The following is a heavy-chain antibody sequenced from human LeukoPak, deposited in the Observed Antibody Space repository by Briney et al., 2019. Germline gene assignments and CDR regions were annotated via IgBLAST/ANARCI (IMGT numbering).Heavy chain of an antibody. V-gene: IGHV3-23*01. D-gene: IGHD6-13*01. CDR2: IGGTGQPT. CDR3: AREPRQIAAAKINWFDP. Sequence: GGSLRLSCAASGFTFSSYAMSWVRQAPGKGLEWVSSIGGTGQPTAHADSVKGRFTVSRDNSKNTLYLQMNSLRAEDTAVYYCAREPRQIAAAKINWFDPWGQGTLVTVSS. CDR1: GFTFSSYA. J-gene: IGHJ5*02.